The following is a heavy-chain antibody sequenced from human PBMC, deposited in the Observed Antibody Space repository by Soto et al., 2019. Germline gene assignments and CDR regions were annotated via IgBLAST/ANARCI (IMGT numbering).Heavy chain of an antibody. V-gene: IGHV4-34*01. CDR3: ARVRAIFGVVTLHDAFDI. D-gene: IGHD3-3*01. J-gene: IGHJ3*02. Sequence: PSESLSLTCAVYGGSFSGYYWSWIRQPPGKGLEWIGEINHSGSTNYNPSLKSRVTISVDTSKNQFSLKLSSVTAADTAVYYCARVRAIFGVVTLHDAFDIWGQGTMVTVSS. CDR2: INHSGST. CDR1: GGSFSGYY.